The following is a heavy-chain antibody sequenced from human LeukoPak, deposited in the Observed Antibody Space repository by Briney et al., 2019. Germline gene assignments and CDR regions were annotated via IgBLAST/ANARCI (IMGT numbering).Heavy chain of an antibody. Sequence: ASVKVSCKASGYTFTGYYMHWERQAPGQGLEWMGWINPDSGGTNYAQKFQGRVTMTRDTSISTAYMELSRLRSDDTAVYYCARVGLLLWFGDFDYWGQGTLVAVSS. V-gene: IGHV1-2*02. CDR1: GYTFTGYY. CDR3: ARVGLLLWFGDFDY. CDR2: INPDSGGT. D-gene: IGHD3-10*01. J-gene: IGHJ4*02.